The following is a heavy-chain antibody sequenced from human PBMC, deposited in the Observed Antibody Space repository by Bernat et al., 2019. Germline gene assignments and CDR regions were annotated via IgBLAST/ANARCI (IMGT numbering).Heavy chain of an antibody. D-gene: IGHD4-17*01. J-gene: IGHJ2*01. V-gene: IGHV3-15*01. CDR1: GFTFSNAW. CDR2: IKSKTDGGTT. Sequence: VQLVESGGGLVKPGGSLRLSCAASGFTFSNAWMSWVRQAPGKGLEWVGRIKSKTDGGTTDYAAPVKGRFTISRDDSKNTLYLQMNSLKTEDTAVYYCTADWYYGDYDDHAKWYLDLWGRGTLVTVSS. CDR3: TADWYYGDYDDHAKWYLDL.